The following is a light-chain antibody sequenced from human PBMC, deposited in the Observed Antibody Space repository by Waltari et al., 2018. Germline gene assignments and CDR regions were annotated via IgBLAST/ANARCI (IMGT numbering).Light chain of an antibody. CDR1: SPNIGAGHD. Sequence: QSVLTQPPSVSGAPGQRVTISCPGSSPNIGAGHDVHWYQHLPGTAPTLLIYGNNNRPSGVPDRFSGSKSGTSASLGITGLQAEDEADYYCQSYDSSLGGSRVFGTGTKVTVL. CDR3: QSYDSSLGGSRV. J-gene: IGLJ1*01. CDR2: GNN. V-gene: IGLV1-40*01.